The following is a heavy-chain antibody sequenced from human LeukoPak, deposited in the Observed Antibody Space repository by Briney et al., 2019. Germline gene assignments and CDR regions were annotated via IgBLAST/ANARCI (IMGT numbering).Heavy chain of an antibody. CDR2: ISKSGDFT. D-gene: IGHD6-13*01. V-gene: IGHV3-23*01. J-gene: IGHJ4*01. Sequence: PGGSLRLSCAASGFTFSSSAMSWVRQAPGKGLEWVSVISKSGDFTYYADSVKGRFTISRGSSKNTLNLQMNSLRAEDTAVYYCAKESAAAGYFDYWGLGTLVTVSS. CDR1: GFTFSSSA. CDR3: AKESAAAGYFDY.